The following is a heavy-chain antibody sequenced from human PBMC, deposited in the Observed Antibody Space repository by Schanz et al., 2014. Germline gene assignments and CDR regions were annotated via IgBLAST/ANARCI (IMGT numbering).Heavy chain of an antibody. CDR2: ISGGLGTDT. CDR3: TRDRGALIIHNDALDL. D-gene: IGHD3-16*01. V-gene: IGHV3-74*01. J-gene: IGHJ3*01. CDR1: GFTFTNYW. Sequence: EVQLVESGGDLVQPGGSLRLSCVGSGFTFTNYWMHWVRQSPGKGLVWVSGISGGLGTDTFYADSVRGRFTISRDNSKNTVYLQMNSLRSEDTAVYYCTRDRGALIIHNDALDLWGQGTMVSVSS.